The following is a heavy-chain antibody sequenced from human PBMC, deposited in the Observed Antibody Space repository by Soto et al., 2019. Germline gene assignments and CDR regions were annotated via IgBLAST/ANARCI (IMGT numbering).Heavy chain of an antibody. V-gene: IGHV3-74*01. D-gene: IGHD5-12*01. CDR2: INSDGSST. CDR1: GFTFSSYW. Sequence: XXSLRLSFAASGFTFSSYWMHWVRQVPGKGLVWVSHINSDGSSTRYADSVKGRFTISRDNAKNTLYLQMNSLRAEDTAVYYCTRAGKWPSDYWGQGTLVTVSS. CDR3: TRAGKWPSDY. J-gene: IGHJ4*02.